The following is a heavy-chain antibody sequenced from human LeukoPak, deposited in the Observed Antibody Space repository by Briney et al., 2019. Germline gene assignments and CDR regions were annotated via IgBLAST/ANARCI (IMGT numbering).Heavy chain of an antibody. CDR1: GDSISSSNCY. Sequence: SETLSLTCTVSGDSISSSNCYWGWIRQPPGKGLEWIGSIYFSGGTYYNASLKSRVTISVDTSKNQFSLKLSSVTAADTAVYYCARGPPYGYFDYWGQGTLVTVSS. CDR3: ARGPPYGYFDY. D-gene: IGHD3-16*01. V-gene: IGHV4-39*07. J-gene: IGHJ4*02. CDR2: IYFSGGT.